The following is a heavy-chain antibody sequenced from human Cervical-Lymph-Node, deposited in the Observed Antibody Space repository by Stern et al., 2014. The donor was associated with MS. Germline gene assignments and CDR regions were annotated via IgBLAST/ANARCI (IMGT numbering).Heavy chain of an antibody. J-gene: IGHJ6*02. V-gene: IGHV1-69*01. CDR2: IIPMFGTA. CDR3: VRSNYDGGNGFYHYAMDV. Sequence: VQLVESGAEVKKPGSSGKVSCKASGGTFSIYAVSWVRQAPGQGLEWMGGIIPMFGTANYPQKMQGRVTITADESTSTAHMELSNLRSEDTAIYFCVRSNYDGGNGFYHYAMDVWGQGTTVIVSS. CDR1: GGTFSIYA. D-gene: IGHD3-10*01.